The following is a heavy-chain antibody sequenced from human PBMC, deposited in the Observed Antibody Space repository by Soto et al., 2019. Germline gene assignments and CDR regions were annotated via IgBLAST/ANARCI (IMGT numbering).Heavy chain of an antibody. CDR2: INPKFGDT. CDR1: GYTFTAYY. Sequence: QVQLVQSGAEVKEPGDSVRVSCEASGYTFTAYYIHWVRQAPGQGLEWMGWINPKFGDTTYAQDFQGRVSMTRDMSISTVYMELSRLTSDDTAIYYCARNMDSYYGRGSGNGHGVWGQGTTVTVFS. V-gene: IGHV1-2*02. D-gene: IGHD6-25*01. CDR3: ARNMDSYYGRGSGNGHGV. J-gene: IGHJ6*02.